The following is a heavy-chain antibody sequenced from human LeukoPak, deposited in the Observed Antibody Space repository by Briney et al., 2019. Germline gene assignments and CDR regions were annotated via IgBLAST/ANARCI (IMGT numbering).Heavy chain of an antibody. V-gene: IGHV4-59*11. CDR1: GGSISSHY. CDR2: IYYSGST. D-gene: IGHD2-2*01. J-gene: IGHJ5*02. Sequence: SETLSLTCTVSGGSISSHYWSWIRRPPGKGLEWIGYIYYSGSTNYNPSLKSRVTISVDTSKNQFSLKLSSVTAADTAVYYCARVWGYCSSTSCRLFDPWGQGTLVTVSS. CDR3: ARVWGYCSSTSCRLFDP.